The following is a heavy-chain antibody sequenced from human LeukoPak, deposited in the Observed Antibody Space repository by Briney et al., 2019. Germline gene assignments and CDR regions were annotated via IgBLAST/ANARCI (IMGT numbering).Heavy chain of an antibody. J-gene: IGHJ3*02. CDR3: AKSFLTTATGTGRAFDI. CDR2: ISAGGDDT. D-gene: IGHD1-1*01. CDR1: GFSFGSYP. V-gene: IGHV3-23*01. Sequence: GRSLRLSCAASGFSFGSYPMGWVRQAPGKGLEWVSGISAGGDDTYHADPLKGRFTISRDNSKNTLYLQMNSLRAEDTAEYYCAKSFLTTATGTGRAFDIWGQGTMVTVSS.